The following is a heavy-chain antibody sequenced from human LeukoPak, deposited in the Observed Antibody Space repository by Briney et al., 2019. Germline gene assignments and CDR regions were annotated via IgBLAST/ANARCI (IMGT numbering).Heavy chain of an antibody. CDR1: GGSVSSASYY. CDR2: IYYSGTT. Sequence: SETLSLTCTVSGGSVSSASYYWSWIRQPPGKGLEWIVYIYYSGTTNYNPSLKSRLTVSVGTSKNQFYLRLTSVTAADTAVYYCATIRGYCSGGRCYSDWYFDLWGRGTLVTVSS. CDR3: ATIRGYCSGGRCYSDWYFDL. J-gene: IGHJ2*01. D-gene: IGHD2-15*01. V-gene: IGHV4-61*01.